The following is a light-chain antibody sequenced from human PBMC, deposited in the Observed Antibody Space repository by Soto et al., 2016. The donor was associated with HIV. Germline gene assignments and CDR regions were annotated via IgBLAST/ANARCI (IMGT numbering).Light chain of an antibody. V-gene: IGLV3-21*02. Sequence: SYELTQPPSMSEAPGQTARITCGGYNIGSNSVHWYQQKPGQAPVLVVYDDSDRPSGIPKRFSGSNSGNTATLTISRVEAGDEADYYCQVWDSRNDMGVFGGGTKLTVL. CDR1: NIGSNS. CDR3: QVWDSRNDMGV. CDR2: DDS. J-gene: IGLJ3*02.